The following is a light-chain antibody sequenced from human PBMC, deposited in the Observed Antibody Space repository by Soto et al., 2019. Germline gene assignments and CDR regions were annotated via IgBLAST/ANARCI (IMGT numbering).Light chain of an antibody. V-gene: IGKV3-11*01. CDR2: DAS. J-gene: IGKJ4*01. CDR3: QQRSNWPLT. Sequence: IVLTQSPATLSLSPGERATLSCRASQSVSSSLAWYQQKPGQTPRLLIYDASNRATGIPARFNGSGSGTDFTLTVSSLETEDFAVYYCQQRSNWPLTFGGGTKVELK. CDR1: QSVSSS.